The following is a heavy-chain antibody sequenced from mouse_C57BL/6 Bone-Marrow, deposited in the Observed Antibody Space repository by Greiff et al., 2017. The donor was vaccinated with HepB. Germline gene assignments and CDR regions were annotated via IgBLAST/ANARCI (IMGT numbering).Heavy chain of an antibody. CDR2: INPSSGYT. CDR1: GYTFTSYT. J-gene: IGHJ3*01. V-gene: IGHV1-4*01. D-gene: IGHD2-4*01. CDR3: ARSGDYYDYDEGFAY. Sequence: VQLQQSGAELARPGASVKMSCKASGYTFTSYTMHWVKQRPGQGLEWIGYINPSSGYTKYNQKFKDKATLTADKSSSTAYMQLSSLRSEDSAVYYCARSGDYYDYDEGFAYWGQGTLVTVSA.